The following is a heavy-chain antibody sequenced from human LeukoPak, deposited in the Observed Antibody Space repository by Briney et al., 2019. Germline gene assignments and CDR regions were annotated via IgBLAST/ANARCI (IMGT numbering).Heavy chain of an antibody. CDR3: ANALYGEVWFDP. CDR2: IYYSGST. Sequence: SETLSLTCTVSGGSISRGVYYWSWIRQHPGRGREWIGYIYYSGSTYYNPSLKSRVTISVDTSKNQFSLKLSSVTAADTAVYYCANALYGEVWFDPWGQGTLVTVSS. V-gene: IGHV4-31*03. CDR1: GGSISRGVYY. J-gene: IGHJ5*02. D-gene: IGHD4-17*01.